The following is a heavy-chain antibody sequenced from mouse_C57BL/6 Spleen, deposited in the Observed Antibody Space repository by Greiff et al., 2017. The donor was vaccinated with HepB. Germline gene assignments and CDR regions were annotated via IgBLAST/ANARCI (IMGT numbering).Heavy chain of an antibody. Sequence: VMLVESGPGLVAPSQSLSITCTVSGFSLTSYAISWVRQPPGKGLEWLGVIWTGGGTNYNSALKSRLSISKDNSKSKVFLKMNSLQTDDTARYYCSSLYGSSYAWFAYWGQGTLVTVSA. D-gene: IGHD1-1*01. CDR3: SSLYGSSYAWFAY. V-gene: IGHV2-9-1*01. J-gene: IGHJ3*01. CDR1: GFSLTSYA. CDR2: IWTGGGT.